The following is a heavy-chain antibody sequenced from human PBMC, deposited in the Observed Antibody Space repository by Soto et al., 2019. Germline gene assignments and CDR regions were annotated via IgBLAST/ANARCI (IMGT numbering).Heavy chain of an antibody. CDR2: IYYSGST. Sequence: SETLSLTCTVSGGSISSSSYYWGWIRQPPGKGLEWIGSIYYSGSTYYNPSLKSRVTISVDTSKNQFSLKLSSVTAADTAVYYCARAQYYYGSGNKCYFDYWGQGTLVTVSS. CDR3: ARAQYYYGSGNKCYFDY. CDR1: GGSISSSSYY. J-gene: IGHJ4*02. D-gene: IGHD3-10*01. V-gene: IGHV4-39*01.